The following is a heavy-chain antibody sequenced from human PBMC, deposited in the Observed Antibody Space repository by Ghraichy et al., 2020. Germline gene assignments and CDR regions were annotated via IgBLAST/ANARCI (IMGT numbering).Heavy chain of an antibody. Sequence: GESLNISCAASGFTFSSYAMSWVRQAPGKGLEWVSAISGSGGSTYYADSVKGRFTISRDNSKNTLYLQMNSLRAEDTAVYYCARGYCSGGSCYSEDYWGQGTLVTVSS. CDR3: ARGYCSGGSCYSEDY. CDR2: ISGSGGST. V-gene: IGHV3-23*01. D-gene: IGHD2-15*01. J-gene: IGHJ4*02. CDR1: GFTFSSYA.